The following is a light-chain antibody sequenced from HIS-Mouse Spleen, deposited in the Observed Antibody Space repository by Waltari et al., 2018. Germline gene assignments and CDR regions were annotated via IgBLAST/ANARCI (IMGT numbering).Light chain of an antibody. CDR3: SSYTSSSTQV. CDR2: EVS. J-gene: IGLJ3*02. CDR1: SRDVGGYTY. V-gene: IGLV2-14*01. Sequence: QSALTQPASVSGSPGQSITISCTGTSRDVGGYTYVSWYQQHPGKAPKLMIYEVSNRPSGVSNRFSGSKSGNTASLTISGLQAEDEADYYCSSYTSSSTQVFGGGTKLTVL.